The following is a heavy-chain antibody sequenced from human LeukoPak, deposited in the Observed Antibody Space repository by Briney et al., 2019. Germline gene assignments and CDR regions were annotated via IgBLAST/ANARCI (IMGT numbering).Heavy chain of an antibody. D-gene: IGHD3-10*01. V-gene: IGHV3-30*03. Sequence: GRSLGLSCTASGFSFSSYGMQWVRQAPGKGLEWVAVISYDGSNKYYADSVQGRFTISRDNSKNSLYLQMNSLRDEDTAVYYCARDLHYAFDIWGQGTMVTASS. CDR1: GFSFSSYG. CDR3: ARDLHYAFDI. J-gene: IGHJ3*02. CDR2: ISYDGSNK.